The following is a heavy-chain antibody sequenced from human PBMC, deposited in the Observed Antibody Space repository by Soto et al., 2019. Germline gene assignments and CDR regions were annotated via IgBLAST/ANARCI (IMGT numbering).Heavy chain of an antibody. V-gene: IGHV1-69*19. Sequence: QVQLVQSGAEVKKPGSSVNVSCKASGGTFSSYAISWVRQAPGQGLEWMGGIIPIFGTANYAQKFQGRVTITADESTSTDYIELSILISEDPAVYSCAVRPPIAAPPEVWGQVTLVTVSS. J-gene: IGHJ4*02. CDR2: IIPIFGTA. CDR1: GGTFSSYA. CDR3: AVRPPIAAPPEV. D-gene: IGHD2-15*01.